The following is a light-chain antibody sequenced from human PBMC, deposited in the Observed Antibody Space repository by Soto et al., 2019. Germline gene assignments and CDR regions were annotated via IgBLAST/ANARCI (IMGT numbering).Light chain of an antibody. CDR2: EVS. CDR1: SSGVGGYNY. Sequence: QSALTQPASVSGSPGQSITIACTGTSSGVGGYNYVSWYQQHPGKAPNLMIYEVSNRPSGVSNRFSGSKSGNTASLTISGLQAEDEADYYCSSYTSSSTRVFGGGTKLTVL. CDR3: SSYTSSSTRV. J-gene: IGLJ3*02. V-gene: IGLV2-14*01.